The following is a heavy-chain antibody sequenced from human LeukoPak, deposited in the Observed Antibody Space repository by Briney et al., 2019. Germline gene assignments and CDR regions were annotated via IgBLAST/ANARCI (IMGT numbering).Heavy chain of an antibody. V-gene: IGHV1-2*02. D-gene: IGHD6-19*01. CDR1: GYTFTSYY. J-gene: IGHJ4*02. CDR3: ARSSGWHWYYFDY. CDR2: INPNSGGT. Sequence: ASVKVSCKASGYTFTSYYMHWVRQAPGQGLEWMGWINPNSGGTNYAQKFQGRVTMTRDTSISTAYMELSRLRSDDTAVYYCARSSGWHWYYFDYWGQGTLVTVSS.